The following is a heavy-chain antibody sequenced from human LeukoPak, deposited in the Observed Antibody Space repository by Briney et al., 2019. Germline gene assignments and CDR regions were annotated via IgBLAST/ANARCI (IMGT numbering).Heavy chain of an antibody. D-gene: IGHD6-13*01. Sequence: PGRSLRLSCAASGFTFSSYGMHWVRQAPGKGLEWVAVIWYDGSNKYYADSVKGRFTISRDNSKNTLYLQMNSLRAEDTAVYYCAKVAGYAYSSPWFDPWGQGTLVTVSS. CDR2: IWYDGSNK. V-gene: IGHV3-33*06. CDR1: GFTFSSYG. CDR3: AKVAGYAYSSPWFDP. J-gene: IGHJ5*02.